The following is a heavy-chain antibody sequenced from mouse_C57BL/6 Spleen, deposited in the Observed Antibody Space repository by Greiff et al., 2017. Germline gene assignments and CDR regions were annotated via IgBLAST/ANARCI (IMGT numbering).Heavy chain of an antibody. CDR1: GYTFTSYR. CDR3: ARQAYGYYMGYAMDY. Sequence: VPLQQPGPELVKPGASVKLSCKASGYTFTSYRMHWVKQRHGQGLEWIGNITPSNGGTNSHEQFKSKATLLVVKSSTSAYMQLSTLTSEDSSVYYCARQAYGYYMGYAMDYWGQGTSVTVSS. J-gene: IGHJ4*01. CDR2: ITPSNGGT. V-gene: IGHV1-53*01. D-gene: IGHD2-3*01.